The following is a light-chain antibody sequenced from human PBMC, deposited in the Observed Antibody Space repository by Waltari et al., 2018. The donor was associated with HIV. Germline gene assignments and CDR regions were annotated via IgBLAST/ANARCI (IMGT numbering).Light chain of an antibody. J-gene: IGKJ4*01. CDR2: DAS. CDR3: QQSKKRPLT. CDR1: EDIINY. V-gene: IGKV1-33*01. Sequence: DIQMTQSPSSLSASVGDRVTITCQASEDIINYLNWYQQKPGQAPKVVIFDASNLETAVPSRFSGRGPGTHSILTTSSLQPEAIATYSCQQSKKRPLTSGGGTK.